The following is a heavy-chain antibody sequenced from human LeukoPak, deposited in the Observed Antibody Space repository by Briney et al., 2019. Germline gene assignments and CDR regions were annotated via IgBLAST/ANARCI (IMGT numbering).Heavy chain of an antibody. CDR1: GYTFTSYD. V-gene: IGHV1-2*02. CDR3: ARGDGSGIYPLKNNWFDP. J-gene: IGHJ5*02. Sequence: ASVKVSCKASGYTFTSYDINWVRQATGQGLEWMGWINPNSGGTNYAQKFQGRVTMTRDTSISTAYMELSRLRSDDTAVYYCARGDGSGIYPLKNNWFDPWGQGTLVTVSS. D-gene: IGHD3-10*01. CDR2: INPNSGGT.